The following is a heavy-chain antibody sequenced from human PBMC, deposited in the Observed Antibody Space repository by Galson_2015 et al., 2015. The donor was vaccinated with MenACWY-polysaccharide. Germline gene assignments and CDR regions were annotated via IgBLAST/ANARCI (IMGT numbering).Heavy chain of an antibody. J-gene: IGHJ4*02. CDR1: GFTFSSYS. CDR3: ARVLKGLVGATPDY. V-gene: IGHV3-48*02. CDR2: ISSGGTI. D-gene: IGHD1-26*01. Sequence: PRLSCAASGFTFSSYSLNWVRQAPGKGLEWVSYISSGGTIYYADSVKGRFTISRDNAKNSLYLQMNSLRDDDTAVYYCARVLKGLVGATPDYWGQGTLVTVSS.